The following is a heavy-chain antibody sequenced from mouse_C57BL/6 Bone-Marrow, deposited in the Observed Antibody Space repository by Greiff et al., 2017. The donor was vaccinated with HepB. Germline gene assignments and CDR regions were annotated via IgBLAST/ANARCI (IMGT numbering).Heavy chain of an antibody. J-gene: IGHJ2*01. D-gene: IGHD1-1*01. CDR2: IYPDNGDT. CDR3: ARETFIPPVGFAY. Sequence: EVQLLQSGPVLVKPGASVKLSCTASGFTFTDYYMHWVKQRPEQGLEWIGCIYPDNGDTNYNPKFQGKATLTVDTSSSTAYMQLNSLTSEDTAVYYCARETFIPPVGFAYWGQGTTVTVSS. V-gene: IGHV14-4*02. CDR1: GFTFTDYY.